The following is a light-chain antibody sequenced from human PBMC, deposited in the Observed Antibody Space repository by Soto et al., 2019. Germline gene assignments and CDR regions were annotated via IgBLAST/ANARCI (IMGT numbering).Light chain of an antibody. CDR2: KAS. J-gene: IGKJ1*01. CDR3: QQYNSYSRT. CDR1: QSISSW. V-gene: IGKV1-5*03. Sequence: DIQMTQSPSTLSASVGDRVTISCRASQSISSWLAWYQQKPGKAPKLLIYKASSIESGGPSRFSGSGSRTEFTLTISSRQPDDFATYYCQQYNSYSRTFGQGTKVDIK.